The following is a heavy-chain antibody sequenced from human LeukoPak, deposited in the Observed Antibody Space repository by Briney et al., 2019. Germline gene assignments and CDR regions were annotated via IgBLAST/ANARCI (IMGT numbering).Heavy chain of an antibody. CDR3: ARDQSYCSSTSCIGPFHH. CDR1: GGSIRRNTYY. J-gene: IGHJ4*02. D-gene: IGHD2-2*01. CDR2: IYSNGDT. V-gene: IGHV4-39*07. Sequence: SETLSLTCTVSGGSIRRNTYYWGWIRQPPGKGLEWIGSIYSNGDTFYNPSVKSRVTISVDTSKNQFSLRLTSVTAADTALYYCARDQSYCSSTSCIGPFHHWGRGTLVTVSS.